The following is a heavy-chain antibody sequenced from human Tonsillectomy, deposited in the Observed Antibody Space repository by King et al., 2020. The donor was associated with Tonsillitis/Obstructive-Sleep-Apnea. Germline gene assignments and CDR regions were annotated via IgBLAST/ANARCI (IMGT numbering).Heavy chain of an antibody. D-gene: IGHD2-15*01. CDR3: ARGRRLKYCSGGSCPLYYVDV. CDR1: GGSFSGYY. J-gene: IGHJ6*03. V-gene: IGHV4-34*01. Sequence: VQLQQWGAGLLKPSETLSLTCAVYGGSFSGYYWSWIRQPPGKGLEWIGEINHSGSTNYNPSLKSRVTISVDTSKNQFSLKLSSVTAADTAVYYCARGRRLKYCSGGSCPLYYVDVWGKGTTVTVSS. CDR2: INHSGST.